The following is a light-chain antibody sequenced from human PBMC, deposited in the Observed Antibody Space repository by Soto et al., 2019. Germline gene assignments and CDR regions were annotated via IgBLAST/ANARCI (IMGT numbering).Light chain of an antibody. V-gene: IGLV2-14*03. Sequence: QSVLTQPASVSGSPVQSITISCTGSSGDVGGYNYVSWYQQHPGNAPKLMIYDVNKRPSGVSDRFSGSKSGNTASLTISGLQAEDEADYYCSSYTSSNTAVFGGGTKLTVL. CDR1: SGDVGGYNY. CDR3: SSYTSSNTAV. CDR2: DVN. J-gene: IGLJ2*01.